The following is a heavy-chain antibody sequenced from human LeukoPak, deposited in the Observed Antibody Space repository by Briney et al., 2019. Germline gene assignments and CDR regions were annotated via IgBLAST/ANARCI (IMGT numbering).Heavy chain of an antibody. CDR3: ARGRPYSGLDY. J-gene: IGHJ4*02. D-gene: IGHD1-26*01. CDR2: INHSGST. Sequence: SETLSLTCAVYGGSFSGYYWSWIRQPPGKGLEWIGEINHSGSTNYNPSLKSRVTISVDTSKNQFSLKLSSVTAADTAVYYCARGRPYSGLDYWGQGTLVTVSS. CDR1: GGSFSGYY. V-gene: IGHV4-34*01.